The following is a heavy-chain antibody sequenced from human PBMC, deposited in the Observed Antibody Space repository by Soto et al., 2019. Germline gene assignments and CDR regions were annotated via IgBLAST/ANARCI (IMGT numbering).Heavy chain of an antibody. V-gene: IGHV3-23*01. Sequence: EVQLLESGGGLVQPGGSLRLSCAASGFTFNTYAMSWVRQAPGKGLEWVSAISGGGGSTYYADSVKGRFTISRDNSKNTLYLQMNSLRAEDTAVYHCAKDANYDYVWGSYRIDYWGQGTRVTISS. D-gene: IGHD3-16*02. CDR2: ISGGGGST. J-gene: IGHJ4*02. CDR1: GFTFNTYA. CDR3: AKDANYDYVWGSYRIDY.